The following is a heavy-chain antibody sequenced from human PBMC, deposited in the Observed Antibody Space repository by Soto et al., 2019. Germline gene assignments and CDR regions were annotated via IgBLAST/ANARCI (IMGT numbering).Heavy chain of an antibody. CDR3: ARSQGEQQLVDAFVI. V-gene: IGHV3-30-3*01. CDR1: GFTFSRFS. CDR2: ISYDGNNE. J-gene: IGHJ3*02. D-gene: IGHD2-15*01. Sequence: QVQLVQSGGGVVQPGRSLRLSCVASGFTFSRFSLHWVRQAPDKGLKWVADISYDGNNEYYADFAKGRFTISRDNSKNTLYLQMNSLRAEDTAVYYCARSQGEQQLVDAFVIWGQGTMVTVSS.